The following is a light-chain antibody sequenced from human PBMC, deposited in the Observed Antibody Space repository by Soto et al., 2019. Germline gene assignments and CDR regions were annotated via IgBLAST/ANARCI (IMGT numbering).Light chain of an antibody. CDR1: SSDVGGYNY. V-gene: IGLV2-14*01. J-gene: IGLJ1*01. CDR2: DVS. CDR3: SSYIGSSSYV. Sequence: QSVLTQPASVSGSPGQSITISCTGTSSDVGGYNYVSWYQQHPGKAPKLMIYDVSSRPSGVSNRFSGSKSGNTASLTISGLQAEDEADYHCSSYIGSSSYVFGTGTRSPS.